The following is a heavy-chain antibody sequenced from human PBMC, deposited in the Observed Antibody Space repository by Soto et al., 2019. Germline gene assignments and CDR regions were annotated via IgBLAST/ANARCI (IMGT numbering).Heavy chain of an antibody. D-gene: IGHD6-13*01. CDR2: ISGSGGST. V-gene: IGHV3-23*01. CDR1: GCTFSSYA. J-gene: IGHJ3*02. CDR3: AKRRGQQPRDAFDI. Sequence: GGSLRLSCAASGCTFSSYAMSWVSKATGKGLEWVSAISGSGGSTYYADSVKGRFTISRDNSKNTLYLQMNSLRAEDTAVYYCAKRRGQQPRDAFDIWGQGTMVTVSS.